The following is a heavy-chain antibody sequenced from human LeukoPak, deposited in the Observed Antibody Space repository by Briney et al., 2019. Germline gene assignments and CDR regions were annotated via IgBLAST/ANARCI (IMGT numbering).Heavy chain of an antibody. CDR2: ISAYNGNT. CDR3: ARDGGDFWSGYKGTLYYYYGMDV. Sequence: ASVKISCKASGYTFTSYGISWERQAPGQGLEWMGWISAYNGNTNYAQKLQGRVTMTTDTSTSTAYMELRSLRSDDTAVYYCARDGGDFWSGYKGTLYYYYGMDVWGQGTTVTVSS. CDR1: GYTFTSYG. V-gene: IGHV1-18*01. D-gene: IGHD3-3*01. J-gene: IGHJ6*02.